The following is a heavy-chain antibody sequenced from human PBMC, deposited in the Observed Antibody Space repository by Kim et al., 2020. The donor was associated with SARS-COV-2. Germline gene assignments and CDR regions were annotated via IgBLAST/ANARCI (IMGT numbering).Heavy chain of an antibody. V-gene: IGHV3-23*01. CDR2: ISGSGGST. D-gene: IGHD3-9*01. CDR3: AKDPYYDILTGYPDAFDI. J-gene: IGHJ3*02. CDR1: GFTFSSYA. Sequence: GGSLRLSCAASGFTFSSYAISWVRQAPGKGLEWVSAISGSGGSTYYADSVKGRFTISRDNSKNTLYLQMNSLRAEDTAVYYCAKDPYYDILTGYPDAFDIWGQGTMVTVSS.